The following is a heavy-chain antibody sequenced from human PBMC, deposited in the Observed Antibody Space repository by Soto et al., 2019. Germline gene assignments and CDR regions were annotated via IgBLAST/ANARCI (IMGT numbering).Heavy chain of an antibody. J-gene: IGHJ6*02. D-gene: IGHD3-3*01. Sequence: RASVKVSCKASGGTFSSYAISWVRQAPGQGLEWMGGIIPIFGTANYAQKFQGRVTITADESTSTAYMELSSLRSEDTAVYYCARVYDDFWSGYWSPQYYYYYGMDVWGQGTTVTVSS. V-gene: IGHV1-69*13. CDR2: IIPIFGTA. CDR1: GGTFSSYA. CDR3: ARVYDDFWSGYWSPQYYYYYGMDV.